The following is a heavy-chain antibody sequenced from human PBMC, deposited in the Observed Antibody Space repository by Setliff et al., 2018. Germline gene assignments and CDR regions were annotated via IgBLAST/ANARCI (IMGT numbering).Heavy chain of an antibody. V-gene: IGHV1-18*01. CDR1: GFSFSTFG. CDR2: ISPYSGES. Sequence: GASVKVSCKTSGFSFSTFGFSWVRQAPGQGLEWMGWISPYSGESNYAQKCQDRLTVTADTSTKTTYMELRSLTSDDTAVYFCTRSRAPRVVLAADFDLWGQGTLVTVSS. D-gene: IGHD3-16*01. CDR3: TRSRAPRVVLAADFDL. J-gene: IGHJ4*02.